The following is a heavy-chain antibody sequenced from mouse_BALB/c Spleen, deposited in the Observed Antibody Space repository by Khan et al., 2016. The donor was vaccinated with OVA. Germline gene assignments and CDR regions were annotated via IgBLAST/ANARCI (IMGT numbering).Heavy chain of an antibody. V-gene: IGHV9-3-1*01. J-gene: IGHJ1*01. Sequence: LVESGPELKKPGETVKISCKASGYTFTNYGMNWVKQAPGKGLKRMGWINTYTGEPTYADDFKGRFAFSLETSASTAYLQINNLKNEDTASYFCASCGYWYFDVWGAGTTVTVSS. CDR1: GYTFTNYG. CDR2: INTYTGEP. D-gene: IGHD1-1*02. CDR3: ASCGYWYFDV.